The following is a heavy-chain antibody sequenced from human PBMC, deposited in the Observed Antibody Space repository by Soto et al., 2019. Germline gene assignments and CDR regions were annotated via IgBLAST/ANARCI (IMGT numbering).Heavy chain of an antibody. Sequence: PGESLKISCKGSGYSFTSYWIGWVRQMPGKGLEWMGIIYPGESDTRNSPTFQGQVTISADKSISTANLQWSSLKASDTAMYYCARAKPYYYYGMDVWGQGTTVTVSS. V-gene: IGHV5-51*01. CDR1: GYSFTSYW. CDR2: IYPGESDT. J-gene: IGHJ6*02. CDR3: ARAKPYYYYGMDV.